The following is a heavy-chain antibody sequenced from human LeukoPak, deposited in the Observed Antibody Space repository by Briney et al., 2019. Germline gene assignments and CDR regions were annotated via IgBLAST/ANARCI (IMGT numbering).Heavy chain of an antibody. D-gene: IGHD1-14*01. V-gene: IGHV3-23*01. CDR2: ISNSDYST. Sequence: GGSLRLSCAASGFTFSSYAMSWVRQAPGKGLEWVSTISNSDYSTYYADSVKGRFTISRANSENTLYLQMNNLRAEDTAVYYCAKATGYLLWSQGTPVTVSS. CDR3: AKATGYLL. CDR1: GFTFSSYA. J-gene: IGHJ4*02.